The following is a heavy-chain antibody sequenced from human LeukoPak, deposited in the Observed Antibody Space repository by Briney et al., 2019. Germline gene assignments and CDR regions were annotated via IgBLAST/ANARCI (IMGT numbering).Heavy chain of an antibody. CDR2: IYYSGSP. Sequence: SETLSLTCAVSGGSISSSSYYWGWIRQPPGKGLEWIGTIYYSGSPYYNPSLKSRVTISVDMSKNQFSLKLSSVTATDTAVYYCARESSGYFDAFDLWGQGTIVTVSS. J-gene: IGHJ3*01. D-gene: IGHD3-22*01. CDR3: ARESSGYFDAFDL. CDR1: GGSISSSSYY. V-gene: IGHV4-39*01.